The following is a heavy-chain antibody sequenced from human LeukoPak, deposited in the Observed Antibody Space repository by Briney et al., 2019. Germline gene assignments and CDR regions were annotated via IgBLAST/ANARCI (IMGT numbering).Heavy chain of an antibody. Sequence: SETLSLTCAVYGGSFSGYYWSWIRQPPGKGLEWIGEINDSGSTNYNPSLKSRVTISVDTSKNQFSLKLSSVTAADTAMYYCARHRLHRLYYGSSGYYHDACDMWGQGTMVTVSS. CDR2: INDSGST. CDR1: GGSFSGYY. D-gene: IGHD3-22*01. CDR3: ARHRLHRLYYGSSGYYHDACDM. V-gene: IGHV4-34*01. J-gene: IGHJ3*02.